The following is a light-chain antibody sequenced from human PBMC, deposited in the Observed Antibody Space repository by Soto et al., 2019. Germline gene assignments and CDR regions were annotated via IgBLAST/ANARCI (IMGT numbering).Light chain of an antibody. CDR3: QSYDSSLRVVL. V-gene: IGLV1-40*01. CDR1: SSNIGPGYD. Sequence: QSVLTQPPSVSGAPGQRVTISCTGSSSNIGPGYDVHWYQQLPGTAPKVLIYGNNNRPSGVSDRFSGSKSGTSASLAITGLQAEDEGDYYCQSYDSSLRVVLFGGGTKLTVL. CDR2: GNN. J-gene: IGLJ2*01.